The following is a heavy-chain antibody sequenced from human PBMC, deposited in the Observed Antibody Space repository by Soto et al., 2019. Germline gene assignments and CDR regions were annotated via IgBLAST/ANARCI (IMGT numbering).Heavy chain of an antibody. CDR3: ARLEGLATISYYFDF. Sequence: PSETLSLTCTVSGGSISSSSYYWGWIRQPPGKGLEWIGNVYYGGSTYYNPSLQTRVTISLDKSRSQFSLKLNSVTAADSAVYFCARLEGLATISYYFDFWGPGALVTVSS. CDR2: VYYGGST. CDR1: GGSISSSSYY. V-gene: IGHV4-39*01. D-gene: IGHD3-9*01. J-gene: IGHJ4*02.